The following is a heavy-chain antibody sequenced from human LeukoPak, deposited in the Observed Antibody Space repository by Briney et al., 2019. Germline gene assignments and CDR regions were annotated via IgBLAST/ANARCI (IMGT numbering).Heavy chain of an antibody. Sequence: GGSLRLSCAASGFTFSTYALHWVRQAPGKGLEWVAVISCDDGSNKYYADSVKGRFTISRDNSKNTLYLQMNSLRTEDTAVYYCARESGGNTPYYFDYWGQGTLVTVSS. CDR3: ARESGGNTPYYFDY. J-gene: IGHJ4*02. D-gene: IGHD2-2*02. CDR2: ISCDDGSNK. CDR1: GFTFSTYA. V-gene: IGHV3-30*04.